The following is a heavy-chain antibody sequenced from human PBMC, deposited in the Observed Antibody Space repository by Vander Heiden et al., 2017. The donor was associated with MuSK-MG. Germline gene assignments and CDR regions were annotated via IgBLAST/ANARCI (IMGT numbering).Heavy chain of an antibody. CDR1: GGTFGSYA. D-gene: IGHD1-26*01. CDR2: IIPIFGTA. Sequence: QVQPVQSGADVKKPGTSANVSCNASGGTFGSYAISWVRQAPGQGLGWMRGIIPIFGTANYAQMFQGRVTITADESTISAYMWLRSLRSQDTAVYYCAGGIVGATSGYMHVCCHGTPVTVSS. V-gene: IGHV1-69*12. J-gene: IGHJ6*03. CDR3: AGGIVGATSGYMHV.